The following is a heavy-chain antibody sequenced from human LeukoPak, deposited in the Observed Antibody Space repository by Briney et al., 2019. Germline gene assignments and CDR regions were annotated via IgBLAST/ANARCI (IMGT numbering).Heavy chain of an antibody. J-gene: IGHJ6*03. CDR1: GFTLSSYA. Sequence: PGGSLRLSCAASGFTLSSYAMHWVRQAPGKGLEWVAVISSDGSDKYYADSVKGRFTISRDNSKSTLFLQMNSLRAEDTAVYYCARCRGYYDSSGYYYYMDVWGKGTTVTVSS. CDR3: ARCRGYYDSSGYYYYMDV. CDR2: ISSDGSDK. V-gene: IGHV3-30*04. D-gene: IGHD3-22*01.